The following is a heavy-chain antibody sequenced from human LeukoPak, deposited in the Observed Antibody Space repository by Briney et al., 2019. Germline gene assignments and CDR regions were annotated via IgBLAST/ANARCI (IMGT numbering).Heavy chain of an antibody. CDR3: ARWPLYEAAFDI. D-gene: IGHD2-2*02. Sequence: SQTLSLTCTVSGGSISSGSYYWSWIRQPAGKGLEWIGRFYTSGTTNYNPSLKSRVTISVDTSKNQFSLKLSSVTAADTAVYYCARWPLYEAAFDIWGQGTMVTVSS. J-gene: IGHJ3*02. V-gene: IGHV4-61*02. CDR2: FYTSGTT. CDR1: GGSISSGSYY.